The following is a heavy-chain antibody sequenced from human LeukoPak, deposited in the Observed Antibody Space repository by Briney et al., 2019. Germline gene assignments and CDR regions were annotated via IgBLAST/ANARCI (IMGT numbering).Heavy chain of an antibody. Sequence: GGSLRLSCVASGFTFSSYTMNWVRQAPGKGLEWVSSISSSSSYRYYADSVKGRFTISRDNAKNSLYLQMNSLRAEDTAVYYCARATSYDILTGYFDYWGQGTLVTVSS. D-gene: IGHD3-9*01. J-gene: IGHJ4*02. CDR2: ISSSSSYR. CDR1: GFTFSSYT. CDR3: ARATSYDILTGYFDY. V-gene: IGHV3-21*01.